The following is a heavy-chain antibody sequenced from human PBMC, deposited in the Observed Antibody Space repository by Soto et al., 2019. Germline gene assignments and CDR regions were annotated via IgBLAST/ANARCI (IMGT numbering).Heavy chain of an antibody. V-gene: IGHV3-9*01. Sequence: PGGSLRLSCVGSKFAFGDYAMHWVRQPPGKGLEWVSGISWNSDNTAYAASVRGRFTISRDNAKNSLYLQLNSLRPEDTALYYCVKDVDSTTWYYFDHWGQGALVTVSS. CDR3: VKDVDSTTWYYFDH. J-gene: IGHJ4*02. CDR1: KFAFGDYA. CDR2: ISWNSDNT. D-gene: IGHD2-2*01.